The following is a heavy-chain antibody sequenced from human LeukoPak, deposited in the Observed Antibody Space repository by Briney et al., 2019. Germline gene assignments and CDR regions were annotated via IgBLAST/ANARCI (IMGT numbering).Heavy chain of an antibody. CDR2: ISYDGSNK. Sequence: GRSLRLSCAASGFTFSSYAMHWVRQAPGKGLEWVAVISYDGSNKYYADSVKGRFTISRDNSKNTLYLQMNSLRAEDTAVYYCARESYGMDAWGQGTTVTVSS. CDR3: ARESYGMDA. CDR1: GFTFSSYA. J-gene: IGHJ6*02. V-gene: IGHV3-30-3*01.